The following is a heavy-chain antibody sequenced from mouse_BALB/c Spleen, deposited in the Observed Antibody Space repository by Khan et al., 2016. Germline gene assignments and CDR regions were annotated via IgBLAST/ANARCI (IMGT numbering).Heavy chain of an antibody. D-gene: IGHD1-1*01. Sequence: EVQLQESGPGLVKPSQSLSLTCSVTGYSITSGYYWNWIRQFPGNKLEWMGYISYDGSNNYNPSLKNRISLTRDTSKNQFFLKMNSVTTEDTATYYCSRHYGSSYGGAMDYWGQGTSVTVSS. CDR1: GYSITSGYY. J-gene: IGHJ4*01. CDR2: ISYDGSN. CDR3: SRHYGSSYGGAMDY. V-gene: IGHV3-6*02.